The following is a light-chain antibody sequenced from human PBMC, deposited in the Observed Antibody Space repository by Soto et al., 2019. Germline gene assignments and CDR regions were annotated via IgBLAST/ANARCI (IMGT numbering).Light chain of an antibody. CDR2: AAS. CDR3: QQRADWPIT. Sequence: EIVLTQSPGTLSLSPGDRATLSCRASHSINTSFLAWFQQKPGQAPRLLIYAASTRATGIPDRFSGSASGTDFTLTISGLEPDDFALYFCQQRADWPITVGPGTKVDIK. CDR1: HSINTSF. V-gene: IGKV3D-20*02. J-gene: IGKJ3*01.